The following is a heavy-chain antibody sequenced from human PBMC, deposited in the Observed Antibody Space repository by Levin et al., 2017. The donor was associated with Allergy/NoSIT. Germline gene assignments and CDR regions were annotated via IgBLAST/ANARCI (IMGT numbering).Heavy chain of an antibody. CDR2: ISKDGSNK. V-gene: IGHV3-30*04. Sequence: GESLKISCEASGFSFSKYTIHWVRQAPGKGLEWVAVISKDGSNKYYADSVKGRFTISRDNSKNTLYLQMNSLRAEDTAVYYCTGGEIFDYWGQGALVIVSS. D-gene: IGHD3-16*01. J-gene: IGHJ4*02. CDR1: GFSFSKYT. CDR3: TGGEIFDY.